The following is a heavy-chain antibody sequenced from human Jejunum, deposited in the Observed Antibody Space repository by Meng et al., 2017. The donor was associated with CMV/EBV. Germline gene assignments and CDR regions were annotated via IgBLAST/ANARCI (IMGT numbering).Heavy chain of an antibody. D-gene: IGHD1-26*01. Sequence: SGFTFKNAWMNWVRQAPGKGLEWVGRIRSKPDGGTTEYAAPVKGRFTISRDDSKTTLFLQMNSLKTEDTAVYFCSYTSGGNWSDYWGQGTLVTVSS. V-gene: IGHV3-15*01. CDR2: IRSKPDGGTT. CDR1: GFTFKNAW. CDR3: SYTSGGNWSDY. J-gene: IGHJ5*01.